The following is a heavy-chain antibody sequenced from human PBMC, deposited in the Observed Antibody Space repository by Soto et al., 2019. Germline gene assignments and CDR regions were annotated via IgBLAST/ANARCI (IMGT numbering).Heavy chain of an antibody. J-gene: IGHJ4*02. CDR2: ISSSSSTI. CDR1: GFTFSSYS. D-gene: IGHD3-22*01. V-gene: IGHV3-48*02. Sequence: EVQLVESGGGLVQPGGSLRLSCAASGFTFSSYSMNWVRQAPGKGLEWVSYISSSSSTIYYADSVKGRFTISRDNAKNSLYLQMNSLRDEDTAVYYCARDSTYDSSGYFDYWGQGTLVTVSS. CDR3: ARDSTYDSSGYFDY.